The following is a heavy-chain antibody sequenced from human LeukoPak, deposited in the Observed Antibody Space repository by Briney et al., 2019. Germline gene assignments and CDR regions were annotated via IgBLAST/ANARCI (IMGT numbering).Heavy chain of an antibody. D-gene: IGHD4-23*01. CDR3: ARDPKEDYGGNSGFDY. CDR1: GFTFSSYAM. V-gene: IGHV4-4*02. CDR2: IHHSGRK. Sequence: GSLRLSCAASGFTFSSYAMSWVRQSPGKGLEWIGEIHHSGRKNYNPSLESRVTISVDKSKNLFSLKLSSVTAADTAVYYCARDPKEDYGGNSGFDYWGQGTLVTVSS. J-gene: IGHJ4*02.